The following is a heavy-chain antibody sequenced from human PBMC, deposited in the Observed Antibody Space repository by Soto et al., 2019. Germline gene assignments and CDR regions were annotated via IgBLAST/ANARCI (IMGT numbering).Heavy chain of an antibody. V-gene: IGHV3-7*03. CDR1: GFTFSSYW. CDR2: IKQDGSEK. J-gene: IGHJ4*02. Sequence: GGSLRLSCAASGFTFSSYWMSWVRQAPGKGLEWVANIKQDGSEKYYVDSVKGRFTISRDNAKNSLYLQMNSLRAEDTAVYYCARSHLYYDSSGYPDYWGQGTLVTVSS. CDR3: ARSHLYYDSSGYPDY. D-gene: IGHD3-22*01.